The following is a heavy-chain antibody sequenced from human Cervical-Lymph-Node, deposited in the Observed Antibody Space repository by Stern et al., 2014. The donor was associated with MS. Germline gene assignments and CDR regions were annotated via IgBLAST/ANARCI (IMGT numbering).Heavy chain of an antibody. D-gene: IGHD3/OR15-3a*01. CDR1: GVSISSYY. Sequence: VQLVESGPGLVKPSETLSLTCTVSGVSISSYYWSWIRQPPEKGLEWIGYISYRGSTNYNPSLRSRVTISVDQPNNQFSPKVRPVTAADTAVYYCARHLGTGYDYWGQGTLVTVSS. CDR3: ARHLGTGYDY. CDR2: ISYRGST. V-gene: IGHV4-59*08. J-gene: IGHJ4*02.